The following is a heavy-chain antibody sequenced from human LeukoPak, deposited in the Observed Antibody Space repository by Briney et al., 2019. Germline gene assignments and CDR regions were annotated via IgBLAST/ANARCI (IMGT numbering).Heavy chain of an antibody. CDR2: VSGTGGTT. J-gene: IGHJ4*02. CDR1: GFTFTTYA. CDR3: AKDGRRYCSGGTCYDYLDY. Sequence: PGESLRLSCAASGFTFTTYALSWVRQAPGKGLEWVSAVSGTGGTTYYADSVKGRFTISRDNSKNTLNLQMNSLRAEDTAVYYCAKDGRRYCSGGTCYDYLDYWGQGTLVTVSS. V-gene: IGHV3-23*01. D-gene: IGHD2-15*01.